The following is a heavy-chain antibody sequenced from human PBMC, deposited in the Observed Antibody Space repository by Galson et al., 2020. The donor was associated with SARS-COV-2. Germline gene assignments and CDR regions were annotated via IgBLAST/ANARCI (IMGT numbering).Heavy chain of an antibody. D-gene: IGHD3-10*01. CDR2: ISSSSSYI. V-gene: IGHV3-21*01. Sequence: GGSLRLSCAASGFTFSSYSMNWVRQAPGKGLEWVSSISSSSSYIYYADSVKGRFTISRDNAKNSLYLQMNSLRAEDTAVYYCARDGSGGKYGMDVWGQGTTVTVSS. J-gene: IGHJ6*02. CDR1: GFTFSSYS. CDR3: ARDGSGGKYGMDV.